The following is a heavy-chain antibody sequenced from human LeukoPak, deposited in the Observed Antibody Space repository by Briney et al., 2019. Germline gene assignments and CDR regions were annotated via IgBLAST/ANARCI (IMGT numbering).Heavy chain of an antibody. CDR1: GFTFSSYG. V-gene: IGHV3-30*18. Sequence: GGSLRLSCAASGFTFSSYGMHWVRQAPGKGLKWVAVISYDGSNKYYADSVKGRFTISRDNSKNTLYLQVNSLRAEDTAVYYCAKDLHTSNGYSGYDLEFDYWGQGTLVTVSS. CDR2: ISYDGSNK. D-gene: IGHD5-12*01. J-gene: IGHJ4*02. CDR3: AKDLHTSNGYSGYDLEFDY.